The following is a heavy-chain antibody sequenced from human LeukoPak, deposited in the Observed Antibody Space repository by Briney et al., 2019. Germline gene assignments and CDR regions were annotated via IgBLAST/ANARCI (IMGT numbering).Heavy chain of an antibody. CDR3: ARRLTTGTNDY. CDR1: GDSISSYY. CDR2: IYYTGTT. J-gene: IGHJ4*02. Sequence: PSETLSLTCTVSGDSISSYYWSWIRQPAGKGLEWIGYIYYTGTTNYNPSLKSRLTISVDTSKSQFSLRLSSVTAADTAVYYCARRLTTGTNDYWGQGTLVTVSS. D-gene: IGHD1-7*01. V-gene: IGHV4-59*08.